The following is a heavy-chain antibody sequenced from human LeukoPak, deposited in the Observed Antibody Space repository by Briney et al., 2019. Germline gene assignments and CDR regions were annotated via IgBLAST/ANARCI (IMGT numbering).Heavy chain of an antibody. CDR3: ASRKLGNDY. CDR1: GGSVSDYY. V-gene: IGHV4-59*02. Sequence: SETLPLTCTVSGGSVSDYYWSWIRQSPGKGLEWIGYIYYTGSTRYNPSLRSRVTMSADTSKNQSSLKLSSVTAADTAVYYCASRKLGNDYWGQGTLVTVSS. J-gene: IGHJ4*02. CDR2: IYYTGST. D-gene: IGHD7-27*01.